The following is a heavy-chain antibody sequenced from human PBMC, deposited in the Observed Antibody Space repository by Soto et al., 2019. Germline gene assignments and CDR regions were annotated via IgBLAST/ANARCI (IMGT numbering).Heavy chain of an antibody. CDR1: GFTFSSYG. CDR2: IWYDGSNK. CDR3: ARRGGFYYASRPYYFDY. Sequence: QVQLVESGGGVVQPGRSLRLSCAASGFTFSSYGMHWVRQAPGKGLEWVAVIWYDGSNKYYADSVKGRFTISRDNSKNTLYLQMNSLRAEDTAVYYCARRGGFYYASRPYYFDYWGQGTLVTVSS. V-gene: IGHV3-33*01. J-gene: IGHJ4*02. D-gene: IGHD3-22*01.